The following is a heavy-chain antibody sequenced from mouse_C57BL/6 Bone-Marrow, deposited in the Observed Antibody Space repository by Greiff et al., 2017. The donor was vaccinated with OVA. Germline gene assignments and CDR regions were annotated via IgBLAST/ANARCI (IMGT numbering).Heavy chain of an antibody. CDR3: VVPEGWAWFAY. CDR2: IRSKSNNYAT. CDR1: GFSFNTYA. V-gene: IGHV10-1*01. J-gene: IGHJ3*01. Sequence: EVKLMESGGGLVQPKGSLKLSCAASGFSFNTYAMNWVRQAPGKGLEWVARIRSKSNNYATYYADSVKDRFTISRDDSESMLYLQMNNLKTEDTAMYYCVVPEGWAWFAYWGQGTLVTVSA.